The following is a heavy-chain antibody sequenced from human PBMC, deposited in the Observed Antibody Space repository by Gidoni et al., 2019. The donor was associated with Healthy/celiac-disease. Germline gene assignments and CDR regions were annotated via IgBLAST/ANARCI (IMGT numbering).Heavy chain of an antibody. J-gene: IGHJ6*02. CDR1: GGTFSSYT. CDR3: ARDLTMVGLYGMDV. CDR2: IIPILGIA. Sequence: QVQLVQSGAEVKKPGSSVKVSCTASGGTFSSYTISWVRQAPGQGLEWMGRIIPILGIANYAQKFQGRVTITADKSTSTAYMELSSLRSEDTAVYYCARDLTMVGLYGMDVWGQGTTVTVSS. D-gene: IGHD3-10*01. V-gene: IGHV1-69*08.